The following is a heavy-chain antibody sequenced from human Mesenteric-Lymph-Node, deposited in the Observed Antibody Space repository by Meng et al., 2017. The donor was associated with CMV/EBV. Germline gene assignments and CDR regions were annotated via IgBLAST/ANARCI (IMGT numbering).Heavy chain of an antibody. CDR3: VREYTSPVGDFDY. J-gene: IGHJ4*02. D-gene: IGHD6-19*01. CDR1: GYTFSGYF. Sequence: ASVKVSCKASGYTFSGYFIHWVRQAPGQGLEWMGWIDPNTGGTNYAQKFQGRITMTRDTPISTAYMELSRLRSDDTAVYYCVREYTSPVGDFDYWGQGTLVTVSS. CDR2: IDPNTGGT. V-gene: IGHV1-2*02.